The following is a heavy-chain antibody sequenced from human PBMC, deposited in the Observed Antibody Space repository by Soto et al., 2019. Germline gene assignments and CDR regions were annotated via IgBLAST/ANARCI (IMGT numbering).Heavy chain of an antibody. CDR2: SSATGAGT. V-gene: IGHV3-23*01. J-gene: IGHJ4*02. D-gene: IGHD1-7*01. CDR1: GFTFSSYD. CDR3: AKDRRAGGNYGFDSDF. Sequence: EVQLLESGGGLVQPGGSLRLSCAASGFTFSSYDMPWVRQAPGKGLEWVSFSSATGAGTYYADSVKGRFTISRDNSKNTLYLQMTSLRADDTAVYYCAKDRRAGGNYGFDSDFWGQGALVIVSS.